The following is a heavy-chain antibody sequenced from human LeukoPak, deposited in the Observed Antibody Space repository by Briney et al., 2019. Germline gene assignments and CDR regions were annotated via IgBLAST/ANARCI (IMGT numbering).Heavy chain of an antibody. CDR3: ARRIAAAGNLYYYYYMDV. J-gene: IGHJ6*03. D-gene: IGHD6-13*01. Sequence: GASVKVSCKASGYTFTSYAISWVRQAPGQGLEWMGGIIPIFGTANYAQKFQGRVTITADKSTSTAYMELSSLRSEDTAVYYCARRIAAAGNLYYYYYMDVWGKGTTVTVSS. CDR2: IIPIFGTA. CDR1: GYTFTSYA. V-gene: IGHV1-69*06.